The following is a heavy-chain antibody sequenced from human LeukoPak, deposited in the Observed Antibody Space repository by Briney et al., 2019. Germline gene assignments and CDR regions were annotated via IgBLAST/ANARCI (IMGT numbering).Heavy chain of an antibody. V-gene: IGHV4-59*01. J-gene: IGHJ3*02. CDR2: IYYSGST. CDR1: GGSISSYY. CDR3: ARLTYSSGWYKGDAFDI. D-gene: IGHD6-19*01. Sequence: PSETLSLTCTVSGGSISSYYCSWIRQPPGKGLEWIGYIYYSGSTNYNPSLKSRVTISVDTSKNQFSLKLSSVTAADTAVYYCARLTYSSGWYKGDAFDIWGQGTMVTASS.